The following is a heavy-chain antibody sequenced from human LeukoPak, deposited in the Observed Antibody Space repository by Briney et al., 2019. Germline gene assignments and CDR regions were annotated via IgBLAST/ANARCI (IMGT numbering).Heavy chain of an antibody. D-gene: IGHD1-7*01. J-gene: IGHJ6*03. Sequence: GGSLRLSCAASGFTFSSYSMNWVRQAPGKGLEWVSSISGSSSYIYYADSVKGRFTISRDNAKNSLYLQMNSLRGEDTALYYCARGGTRTYYYYMDVWGEGTTVTISS. CDR1: GFTFSSYS. V-gene: IGHV3-21*01. CDR3: ARGGTRTYYYYMDV. CDR2: ISGSSSYI.